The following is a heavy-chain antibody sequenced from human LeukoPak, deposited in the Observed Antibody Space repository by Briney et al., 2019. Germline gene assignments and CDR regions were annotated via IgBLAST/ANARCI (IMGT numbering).Heavy chain of an antibody. D-gene: IGHD6-6*01. Sequence: ASVKVSCKASGYTFTGYYMHWVRQAPGQGLEWMGWINPNSGGTNYAQKFQGRVTMIRDTSISTAYMELSRLRSDDTAVYYCARGVAARRSYYYDYYYYMDVWGKGTTVTVSS. CDR2: INPNSGGT. J-gene: IGHJ6*03. CDR1: GYTFTGYY. CDR3: ARGVAARRSYYYDYYYYMDV. V-gene: IGHV1-2*02.